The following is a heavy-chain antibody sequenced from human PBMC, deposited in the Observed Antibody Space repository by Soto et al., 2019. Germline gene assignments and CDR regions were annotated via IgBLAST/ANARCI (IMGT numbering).Heavy chain of an antibody. D-gene: IGHD6-19*01. CDR2: INPNSGGT. CDR1: GYTFTGYY. J-gene: IGHJ3*02. CDR3: ARGYSSGWYPYDAFDI. Sequence: ASVKVSCKASGYTFTGYYMHWVRQAPGQGLEWMGWINPNSGGTNYAQKFQGWVTMTRDTSISTAYMELSRLRSDDTAVYYCARGYSSGWYPYDAFDIWGQGTMVTVSS. V-gene: IGHV1-2*04.